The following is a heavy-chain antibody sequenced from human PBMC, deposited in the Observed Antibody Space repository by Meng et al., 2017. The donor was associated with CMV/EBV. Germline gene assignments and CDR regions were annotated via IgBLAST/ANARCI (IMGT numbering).Heavy chain of an antibody. CDR1: GFTFNNSA. V-gene: IGHV1-58*01. CDR3: ARDRGVGSGYYYFDY. D-gene: IGHD3-22*01. Sequence: SVKVSCKASGFTFNNSAVQWLRQARGQRLEWIGWIVVGSGNTQYAQKLQERVIVTRDMSTRTAYMELSSRRSEDTAVYYCARDRGVGSGYYYFDYWGQGTLVTVSS. J-gene: IGHJ4*02. CDR2: IVVGSGNT.